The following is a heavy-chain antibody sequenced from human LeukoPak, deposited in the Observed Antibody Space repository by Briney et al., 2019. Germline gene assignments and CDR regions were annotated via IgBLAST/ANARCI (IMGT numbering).Heavy chain of an antibody. J-gene: IGHJ4*02. D-gene: IGHD5-24*01. CDR3: AKELQMATIKDDSSYFDY. CDR2: IWYDGSNK. CDR1: GFTFSSYG. Sequence: EGSLRLSCAASGFTFSSYGMHWVRQAPGKGLEWVAVIWYDGSNKYYADSVKGRFTISRDNSKNTLYLQMNSLRAEDTAVYYCAKELQMATIKDDSSYFDYWGQGTLVTVSS. V-gene: IGHV3-33*06.